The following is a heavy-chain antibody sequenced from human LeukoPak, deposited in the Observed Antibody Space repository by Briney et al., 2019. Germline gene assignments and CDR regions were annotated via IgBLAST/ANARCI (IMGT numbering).Heavy chain of an antibody. D-gene: IGHD6-19*01. CDR2: MNPNSGNT. V-gene: IGHV1-8*03. J-gene: IGHJ4*02. CDR1: GYTFTSYD. CDR3: ARDGTDSSGPIFDY. Sequence: ASVKVSCKASGYTFTSYDINWVRQATGQGLEWMGWMNPNSGNTGYAQKFQGRVTITRNTSISTAYMELSSLRAEDTAVYYCARDGTDSSGPIFDYWGQGTLVAVSS.